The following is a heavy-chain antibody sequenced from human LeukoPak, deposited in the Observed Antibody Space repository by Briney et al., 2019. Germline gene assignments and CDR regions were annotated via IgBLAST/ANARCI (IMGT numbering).Heavy chain of an antibody. J-gene: IGHJ6*03. Sequence: SETLSLTCTVSGGSITSSSYYWGWIRQPPGKGLEWIGSVYYSGNTYYNSSLKSRVTISVDTSKNQFSLKLSSVTAADTAVYYCARPYSGSYLRGYYYYMDVWGKGTTVTVSS. CDR1: GGSITSSSYY. CDR3: ARPYSGSYLRGYYYYMDV. V-gene: IGHV4-39*07. CDR2: VYYSGNT. D-gene: IGHD1-26*01.